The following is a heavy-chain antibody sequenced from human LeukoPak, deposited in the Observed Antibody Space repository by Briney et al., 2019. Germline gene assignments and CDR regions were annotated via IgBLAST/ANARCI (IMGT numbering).Heavy chain of an antibody. V-gene: IGHV4-59*08. Sequence: SETLSLTCTVSGGSISSYYWSWIRQPPGKGLECIGYIYYSGSTNYNPSLKSRVTISVDASKNQFSLKLSSVTAADTAVYYCATLSPSGGTTGIIDYWGQGTLVTVSS. CDR1: GGSISSYY. CDR2: IYYSGST. CDR3: ATLSPSGGTTGIIDY. D-gene: IGHD1-1*01. J-gene: IGHJ4*02.